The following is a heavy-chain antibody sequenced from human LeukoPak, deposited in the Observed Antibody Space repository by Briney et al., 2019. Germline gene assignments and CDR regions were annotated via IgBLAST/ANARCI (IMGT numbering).Heavy chain of an antibody. J-gene: IGHJ4*02. D-gene: IGHD6-19*01. V-gene: IGHV3-30*04. CDR1: GFTFSSYA. CDR2: ISYDGTNK. Sequence: GGSLRLSCAASGFTFSSYAMHWVRQAPGKGLEWVAVISYDGTNKYYADSVKGRFTISRDNSKNKLYLQMNSLRAEDTAVYYCAKDLDSSGWFRLRVIDYWGQGTLVTVSS. CDR3: AKDLDSSGWFRLRVIDY.